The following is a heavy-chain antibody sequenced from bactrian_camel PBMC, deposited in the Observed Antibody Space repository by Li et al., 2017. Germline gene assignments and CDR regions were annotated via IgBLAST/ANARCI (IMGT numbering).Heavy chain of an antibody. J-gene: IGHJ4*01. CDR3: ETRSGYCSGGYRLQKY. D-gene: IGHD2*01. CDR1: GFADSSYW. Sequence: QLEESGGGLVQPGGSLRLSCAASGFADSSYWIYWIRQAPGKGLEWVSSIVSGGDTTYYRSSVKGRFTISRDNAKDTVYLQMDSLKPEDTAMYSCETRSGYCSGGYRLQKYWGQGTQVTVS. CDR2: IVSGGDTT. V-gene: IGHV3S25*01.